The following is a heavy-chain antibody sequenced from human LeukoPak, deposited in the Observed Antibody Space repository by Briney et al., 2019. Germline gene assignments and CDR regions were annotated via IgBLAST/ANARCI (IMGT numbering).Heavy chain of an antibody. CDR2: IYYSGST. CDR1: GGSFSSYY. Sequence: SETLSLTCAVYGGSFSSYYWGWIRQPPGKGLEWIGSIYYSGSTYYNPSLKSRVTISVDTSKNQFSLKLSSVTAADTAVYYCARHVRYSYGLNDYWGQGTLVTVSS. V-gene: IGHV4-39*01. CDR3: ARHVRYSYGLNDY. J-gene: IGHJ4*02. D-gene: IGHD5-18*01.